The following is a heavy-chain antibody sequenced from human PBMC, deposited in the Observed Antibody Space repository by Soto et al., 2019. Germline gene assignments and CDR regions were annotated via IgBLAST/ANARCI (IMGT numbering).Heavy chain of an antibody. D-gene: IGHD6-13*01. Sequence: QVQLQESGPGLVKPSETLSLTCTVSGGSISRYYWRWIRQPPGKGLEWIGYIYYSGSTNYNPSLKSRVTISVDTSKNQFSLKLSSVTAADTAVYYCARALPRYSSSWYYFDYWGQGTLVTVSS. V-gene: IGHV4-59*01. CDR1: GGSISRYY. J-gene: IGHJ4*02. CDR2: IYYSGST. CDR3: ARALPRYSSSWYYFDY.